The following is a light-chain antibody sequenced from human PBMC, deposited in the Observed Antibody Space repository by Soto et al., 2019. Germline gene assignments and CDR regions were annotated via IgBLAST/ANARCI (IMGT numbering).Light chain of an antibody. CDR3: AAWDDSLSGHYV. V-gene: IGLV1-47*01. CDR1: DSNIGRNV. Sequence: QSVLTQPPSASGTPGQRVTISCSGSDSNIGRNVVYWYQQLPGTAPKLLVYRSDQRPSGVPDLFSGSKSDTSASLAISGLRPEDEADYYCAAWDDSLSGHYVFGTGTKVTVL. J-gene: IGLJ1*01. CDR2: RSD.